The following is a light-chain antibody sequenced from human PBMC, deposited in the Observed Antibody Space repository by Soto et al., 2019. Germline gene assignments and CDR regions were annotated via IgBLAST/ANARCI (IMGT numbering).Light chain of an antibody. V-gene: IGKV3-11*01. CDR2: DAS. J-gene: IGKJ1*01. CDR3: QQRLNWPPG. CDR1: QSVSSN. Sequence: EIVLTQSPATLSVSPGERATLSCRASQSVSSNLAWYQQKPGQAPRLLIYDASNRATGVPARFSGSTSGTDFTLTISDLEPADFGLYYCQQRLNWPPGFGQGTKVDIK.